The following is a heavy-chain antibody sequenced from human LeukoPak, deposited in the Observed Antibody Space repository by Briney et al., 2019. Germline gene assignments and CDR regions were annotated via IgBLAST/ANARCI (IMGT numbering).Heavy chain of an antibody. CDR1: GGSISSGGYY. J-gene: IGHJ6*02. CDR3: AREGSGDDFWSGYYYYGMDV. CDR2: ISSSGSTI. D-gene: IGHD3-3*01. V-gene: IGHV3-11*01. Sequence: PSQTLSLTCTVSGGSISSGGYYWSWIRQHPGKGLEWVSYISSSGSTIYYADSVKGRFTISRDNAKNSLYLQMNSLRAEDTAVYYCAREGSGDDFWSGYYYYGMDVWGQGTTVTVSS.